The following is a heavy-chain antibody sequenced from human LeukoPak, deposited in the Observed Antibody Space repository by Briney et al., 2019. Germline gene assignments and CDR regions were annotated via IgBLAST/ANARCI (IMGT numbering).Heavy chain of an antibody. J-gene: IGHJ6*03. V-gene: IGHV3-11*04. CDR1: GFTFSDYY. CDR2: ISSSGRTI. CDR3: ARVATVHYYYYMDV. D-gene: IGHD3-10*02. Sequence: GGSLRLSCAASGFTFSDYYMSWIRQAPGKGPEWVSYISSSGRTIYYADSVKGRFTISRDNAKNSLYLQMNSLRAEDTAVYYCARVATVHYYYYMDVWGKGTTVTVSS.